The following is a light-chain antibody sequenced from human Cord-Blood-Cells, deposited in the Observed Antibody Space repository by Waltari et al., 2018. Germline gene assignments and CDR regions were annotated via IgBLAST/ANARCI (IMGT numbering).Light chain of an antibody. CDR2: AAS. CDR3: QQLNSYPIT. V-gene: IGKV1-9*01. J-gene: IGKJ5*01. Sequence: DIQLTQSPSFLSASVGDTVTITCRASQGISSYLAWYQQKPGKAPKLLIYAASTSQSGVPSRFSGSGSGTEFTLTISSLQPEDFATYYCQQLNSYPITFGQGTRLEIK. CDR1: QGISSY.